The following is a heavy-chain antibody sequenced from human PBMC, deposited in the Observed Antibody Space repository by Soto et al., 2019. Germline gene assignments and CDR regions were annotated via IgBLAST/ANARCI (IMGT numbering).Heavy chain of an antibody. CDR2: IFPGDSDT. V-gene: IGHV5-51*01. D-gene: IGHD1-7*01. J-gene: IGHJ4*02. Sequence: GESLKISCRGSVYNFGAYWIDWVRQMPGKGLEWMGIIFPGDSDTRYRPSFQGQVTISVDRSINTAYLQWSSLKASDTAMYFCARGGIIGTSPDYWGQGTQVTVSS. CDR3: ARGGIIGTSPDY. CDR1: VYNFGAYW.